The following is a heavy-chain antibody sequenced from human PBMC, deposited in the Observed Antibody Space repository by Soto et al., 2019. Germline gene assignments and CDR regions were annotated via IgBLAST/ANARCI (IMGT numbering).Heavy chain of an antibody. Sequence: GGSLRLSCAASGFTFSSYAMSWVRQAPGKGLEWVSAISGSGGSTYYADSVKGRFTISRDNSKNTLYLQMNSLRAEDTAVYYCAKGTYDILTGYYYYFDYWGQGTLVTVSS. CDR2: ISGSGGST. J-gene: IGHJ4*02. V-gene: IGHV3-23*01. CDR1: GFTFSSYA. CDR3: AKGTYDILTGYYYYFDY. D-gene: IGHD3-9*01.